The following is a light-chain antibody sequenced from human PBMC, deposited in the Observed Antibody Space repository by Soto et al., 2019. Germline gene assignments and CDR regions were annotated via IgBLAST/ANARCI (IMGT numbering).Light chain of an antibody. J-gene: IGKJ1*01. CDR1: QSVSSSY. V-gene: IGKV3-20*01. CDR3: QHYGGSLWT. CDR2: GAS. Sequence: EIVLTQSPGTLSLSPGERATLSCRDSQSVSSSYLAWYQQKPGQAPRLLIYGASGRATGIPDRFSGSGSGTDFTLTISRLEPEDSAVYYCQHYGGSLWTFGQGTKVEIK.